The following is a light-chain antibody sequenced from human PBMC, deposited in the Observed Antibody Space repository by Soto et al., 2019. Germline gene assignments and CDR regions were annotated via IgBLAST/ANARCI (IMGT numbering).Light chain of an antibody. CDR3: QQYDSSYT. CDR2: GAS. V-gene: IGKV3-20*01. Sequence: EIVLTQSPGTLSLSPGERATLSCRANQTIASNYLAWYRQKPGQAPRLVMSGASSRATGIPDRFSGGGSGTDFTLTINRLEPEDFAVYYCQQYDSSYTFGQGTKLEIK. CDR1: QTIASNY. J-gene: IGKJ2*01.